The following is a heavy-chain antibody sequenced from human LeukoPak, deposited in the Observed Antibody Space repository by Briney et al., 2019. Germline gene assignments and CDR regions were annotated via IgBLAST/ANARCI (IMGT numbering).Heavy chain of an antibody. J-gene: IGHJ5*02. CDR2: ISSSGSTI. CDR3: ARDLDAGGGGSDGFDP. D-gene: IGHD2-15*01. CDR1: GFTFSDYY. Sequence: TTGGSLRLSCAASGFTFSDYYMSWIRQAPGKGLEWVSYISSSGSTIYYADSVKGRFTISRDNAKNSLYLQMNSLRAEDTAVYYCARDLDAGGGGSDGFDPWGQGTLVTVSS. V-gene: IGHV3-11*01.